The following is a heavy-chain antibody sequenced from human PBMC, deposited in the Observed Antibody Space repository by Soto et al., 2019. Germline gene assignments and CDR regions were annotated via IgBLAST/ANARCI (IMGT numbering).Heavy chain of an antibody. Sequence: SETLSLTCTVSGGSISSYYWSWIRQPPGKGLEWIGYIYYSGSTNYNPSLKSRVTISVDTSKNQFSLKLSSVTAADTAVYYCATAESRGTDYYYYYYMDVWGKGTTVTVSS. CDR2: IYYSGST. J-gene: IGHJ6*03. CDR3: ATAESRGTDYYYYYYMDV. CDR1: GGSISSYY. D-gene: IGHD3-16*01. V-gene: IGHV4-59*08.